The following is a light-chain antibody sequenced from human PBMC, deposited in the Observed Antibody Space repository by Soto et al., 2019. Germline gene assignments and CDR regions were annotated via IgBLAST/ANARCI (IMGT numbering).Light chain of an antibody. V-gene: IGKV1-5*01. CDR1: QSISTW. CDR3: QQYKTYTT. J-gene: IGKJ2*01. CDR2: DAS. Sequence: DIQMTQSPSTLSASVGDRVTITCRASQSISTWLVWYQQKPGKAPKVLIYDASSLQSGVPSRFSGHGSGTDFTLTISSLQPDDSAIYYCQQYKTYTTFGQGTKLAIK.